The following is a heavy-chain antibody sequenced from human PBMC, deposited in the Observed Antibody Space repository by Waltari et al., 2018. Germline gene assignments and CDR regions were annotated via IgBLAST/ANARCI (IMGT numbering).Heavy chain of an antibody. J-gene: IGHJ5*01. CDR3: ASDTACSLKLSWFDA. D-gene: IGHD5-18*01. CDR1: GGSISRGDYS. CDR2: TYDSGNT. V-gene: IGHV4-30-4*01. Sequence: QVQLQESGPGLVKPSQPLSLTCSVPGGSISRGDYSWRWIRQPPGKGLEWIGYTYDSGNTYTNPSRKGRVTRAVDTTKNQFSVRLSSVTAADAAVYDCASDTACSLKLSWFDAWGHGALVTVSS.